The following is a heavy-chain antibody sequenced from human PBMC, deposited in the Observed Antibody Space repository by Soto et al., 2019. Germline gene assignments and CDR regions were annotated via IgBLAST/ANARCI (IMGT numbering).Heavy chain of an antibody. CDR1: GFTFSSYS. CDR2: ISSSSSTI. CDR3: ARDTGITMVRGVIMASAFDI. Sequence: GGSLRLSCAASGFTFSSYSMNWVRQAPGKGLEWVSYISSSSSTIYYADSVKGRFTISRDNAKNSLYLQMNSLRAEDTAVYYCARDTGITMVRGVIMASAFDIWGQGTMVTVSS. J-gene: IGHJ3*02. V-gene: IGHV3-48*01. D-gene: IGHD3-10*01.